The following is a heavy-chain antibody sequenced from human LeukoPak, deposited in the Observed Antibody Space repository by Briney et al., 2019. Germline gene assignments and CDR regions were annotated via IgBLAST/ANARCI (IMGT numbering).Heavy chain of an antibody. J-gene: IGHJ4*02. V-gene: IGHV4-59*10. CDR2: IFSSGST. Sequence: PSETLFLTCAVSVASISTYHWTWIRQSAAKGLEWIGRIFSSGSTDLNPSLKSRVALSLDTSQNQLSLRLTSMTAADTAIYNCAKKDGDFWGQGILVTVSS. CDR1: VASISTYH. CDR3: AKKDGDF. D-gene: IGHD2-15*01.